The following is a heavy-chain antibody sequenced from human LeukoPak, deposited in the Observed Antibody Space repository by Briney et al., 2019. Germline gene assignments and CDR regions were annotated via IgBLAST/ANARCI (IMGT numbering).Heavy chain of an antibody. Sequence: GGSLRLSCAVSGFTIANHGMHWVRQAPGKGLEWVAMISHDGAAVYYGDSVKGRLTISRDNSNNTLYLQMNSLRAEDTAIYYCTGYYVSGNYYETDYWGQGTLVTVSS. CDR2: ISHDGAAV. D-gene: IGHD3-10*01. CDR3: TGYYVSGNYYETDY. V-gene: IGHV3-30*03. CDR1: GFTIANHG. J-gene: IGHJ4*02.